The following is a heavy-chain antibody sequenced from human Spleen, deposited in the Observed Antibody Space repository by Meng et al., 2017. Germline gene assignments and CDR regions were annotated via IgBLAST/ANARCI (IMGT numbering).Heavy chain of an antibody. CDR1: GYTFTSYY. V-gene: IGHV1-18*04. D-gene: IGHD3-22*01. J-gene: IGHJ4*02. Sequence: ASVKVSCKASGYTFTSYYMHWVRQAPGQGLEWMGWISAYNGNTNYAQKLQGRVTMTTDTSTSTAYMELRSLRSDDTAVYYCAREQLFCGFSRCPIDSSGYYGVWGQGTLVTVSS. CDR2: ISAYNGNT. CDR3: AREQLFCGFSRCPIDSSGYYGV.